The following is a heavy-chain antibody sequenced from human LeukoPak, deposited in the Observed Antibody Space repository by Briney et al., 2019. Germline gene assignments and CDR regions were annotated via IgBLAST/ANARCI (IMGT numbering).Heavy chain of an antibody. D-gene: IGHD5-18*01. J-gene: IGHJ4*02. CDR3: AGEGYSYGYDY. CDR2: ISYDGSNK. Sequence: GRSLRLSCAASGFTFSGYAMHWVRQAPGKGLEWVAVISYDGSNKYYADSVKGRFTISRDNSKNTLYLQMNSLRAEDTAVYYCAGEGYSYGYDYWGQGTLVTVSS. CDR1: GFTFSGYA. V-gene: IGHV3-30*04.